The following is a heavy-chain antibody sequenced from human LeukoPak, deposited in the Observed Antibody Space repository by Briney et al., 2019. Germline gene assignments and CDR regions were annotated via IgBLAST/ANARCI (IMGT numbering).Heavy chain of an antibody. V-gene: IGHV1-18*01. J-gene: IGHJ4*02. D-gene: IGHD6-13*01. CDR2: ISAYNGNT. CDR1: GYTFTSYG. Sequence: GASVKVSCKASGYTFTSYGISWVRQAPGQGLEWMGWISAYNGNTNYAQKLQGRVTMTTDTSTSTAYMGLRSLRSDDTAVYYCARRKLGSSPYYFDYWGQGTLVTVSS. CDR3: ARRKLGSSPYYFDY.